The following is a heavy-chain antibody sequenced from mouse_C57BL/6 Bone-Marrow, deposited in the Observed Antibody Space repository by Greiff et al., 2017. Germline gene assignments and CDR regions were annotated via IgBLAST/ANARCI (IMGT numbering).Heavy chain of an antibody. CDR1: GYTFTDYY. CDR3: ARRRRDYEGW. CDR2: INPNNGGT. D-gene: IGHD2-4*01. J-gene: IGHJ2*01. Sequence: EVQLQQSGPELVKPGASVKISCKASGYTFTDYYMNWVKQSHGKSLEWIGDINPNNGGTSYNQKFKGKATLTVDKSSSTAYMELRSLTSEDSAVYYCARRRRDYEGWWGQGTTLTVSS. V-gene: IGHV1-26*01.